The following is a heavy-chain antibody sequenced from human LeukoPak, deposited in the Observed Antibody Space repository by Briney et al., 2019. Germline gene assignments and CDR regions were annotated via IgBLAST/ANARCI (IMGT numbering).Heavy chain of an antibody. CDR1: GYTFTSYD. J-gene: IGHJ3*02. CDR3: ARGYYYDSSGYSDAIDI. CDR2: MNPNSGNT. V-gene: IGHV1-8*01. Sequence: ASVTVSCKASGYTFTSYDINWVRQAPGQGLEWMGWMNPNSGNTGYAQKFQGRVTMTRNTSISTAYMELSSLRSEDTAVYYCARGYYYDSSGYSDAIDIWGQGTLVTVSS. D-gene: IGHD3-22*01.